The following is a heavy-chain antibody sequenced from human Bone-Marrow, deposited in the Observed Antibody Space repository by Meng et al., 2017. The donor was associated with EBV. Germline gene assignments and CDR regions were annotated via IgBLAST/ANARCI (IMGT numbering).Heavy chain of an antibody. CDR2: IYYSGST. CDR3: ARVNCGGDCYSFDY. CDR1: GGSISSYY. Sequence: VQLQESGSGLVKPSETLSLTCTVSGGSISSYYWSWIRQPPGKGLEWIGYIYYSGSTNYNPSLKSRVTISVDTSKNQFSLKLSSVTAADTAVYYCARVNCGGDCYSFDYWGQGTLVTVSS. J-gene: IGHJ4*02. D-gene: IGHD2-21*02. V-gene: IGHV4-59*01.